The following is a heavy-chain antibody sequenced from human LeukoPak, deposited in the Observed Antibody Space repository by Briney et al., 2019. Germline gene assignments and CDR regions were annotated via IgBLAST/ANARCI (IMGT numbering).Heavy chain of an antibody. J-gene: IGHJ4*02. Sequence: PGGSLRLSCAASGFTFSPYWMSWYRQPPGKGLEWVAGIFGSGGSPHYADSVKGRFTISRDNSRNTVYLQIDSLRADDTAVYYCGKTTVGYSSGQKPAWPVDYWGQGTLVTVSS. CDR2: IFGSGGSP. CDR3: GKTTVGYSSGQKPAWPVDY. CDR1: GFTFSPYW. D-gene: IGHD5-18*01. V-gene: IGHV3-23*01.